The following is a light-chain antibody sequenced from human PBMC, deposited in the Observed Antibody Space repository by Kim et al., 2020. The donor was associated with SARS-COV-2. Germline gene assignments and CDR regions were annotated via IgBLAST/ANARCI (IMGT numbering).Light chain of an antibody. CDR3: QVWDSSSDHWV. CDR2: YDS. Sequence: QGKTARITCGGNKIGSKSVHWYQQKPGQAPVLVIYYDSDRPSGIPERFSGSNSGNTATLTISRVEAGDEADYYCQVWDSSSDHWVFGGGTQLTVL. J-gene: IGLJ3*02. V-gene: IGLV3-21*04. CDR1: KIGSKS.